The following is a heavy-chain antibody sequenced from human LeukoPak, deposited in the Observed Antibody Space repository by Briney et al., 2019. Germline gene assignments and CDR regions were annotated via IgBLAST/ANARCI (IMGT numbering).Heavy chain of an antibody. J-gene: IGHJ6*03. V-gene: IGHV3-9*01. CDR1: GFTFDDYA. D-gene: IGHD2-15*01. CDR2: ISWNSGSI. Sequence: GGSLRLSCAASGFTFDDYAMHWVRQAPGKGLEWVSGISWNSGSIGYADSVKGRFTISRDNAKDSLYLQMNSLRVEDTAVYYCAKEGVVVYYYYYYYMDVWGKGTTVTISS. CDR3: AKEGVVVYYYYYYYMDV.